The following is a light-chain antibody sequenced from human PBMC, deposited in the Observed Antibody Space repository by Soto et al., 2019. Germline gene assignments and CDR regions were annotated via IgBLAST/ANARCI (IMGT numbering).Light chain of an antibody. Sequence: DIQMTQSPSSLSASVGDRVTITCRASQSITYWLAWYQQKPGRAPKLLIYDVFNLQSGVPSRFSGSESGTEFTLTISSLQPDDSATYYCQQYHSFSFTFGQGTKVDIK. CDR1: QSITYW. CDR2: DVF. V-gene: IGKV1-5*01. J-gene: IGKJ2*01. CDR3: QQYHSFSFT.